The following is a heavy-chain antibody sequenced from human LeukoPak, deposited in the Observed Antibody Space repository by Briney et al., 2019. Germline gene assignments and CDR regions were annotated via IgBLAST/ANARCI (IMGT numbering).Heavy chain of an antibody. CDR3: ARVSLPNAPPHYYYYYYMDV. Sequence: GASVKVSCKASGYTFTNYAMNWMRQAPGQGLEWMGWINTNTGNPTYAQGFTGRFVFSLDTSVSTAYLQISSLKAEDTAVYYCARVSLPNAPPHYYYYYYMDVWGKGTTVTVSS. CDR2: INTNTGNP. D-gene: IGHD2-2*01. V-gene: IGHV7-4-1*02. J-gene: IGHJ6*03. CDR1: GYTFTNYA.